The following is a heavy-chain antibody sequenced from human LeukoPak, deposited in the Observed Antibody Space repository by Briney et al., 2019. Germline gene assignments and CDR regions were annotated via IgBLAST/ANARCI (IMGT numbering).Heavy chain of an antibody. CDR2: ISWNSGSI. J-gene: IGHJ4*02. CDR3: AKADWGR. CDR1: GFTFDDYA. D-gene: IGHD7-27*01. V-gene: IGHV3-9*01. Sequence: PGRSLRLSCAASGFTFDDYAMHWVRQAPGKGLEWVSGISWNSGSIGYADSVKGRFTISRDNAKNSLHLQMNSLRAEDTALYYCAKADWGRWGQGTLVTVSS.